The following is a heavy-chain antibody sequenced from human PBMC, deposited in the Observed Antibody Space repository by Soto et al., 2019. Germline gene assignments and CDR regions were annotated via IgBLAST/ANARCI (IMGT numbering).Heavy chain of an antibody. Sequence: SEILSLTCTVSGGSISGYYWSWIRQPPGKGLEWIGNVYYSGGAKYNPSVKRRVSISVDTSKNQFSLNLSSVTAADTAVYYCTRDGDGTMTTNPYYYYGMDAWGPGITVT. D-gene: IGHD2-21*02. CDR2: VYYSGGA. CDR1: GGSISGYY. J-gene: IGHJ6*02. V-gene: IGHV4-59*01. CDR3: TRDGDGTMTTNPYYYYGMDA.